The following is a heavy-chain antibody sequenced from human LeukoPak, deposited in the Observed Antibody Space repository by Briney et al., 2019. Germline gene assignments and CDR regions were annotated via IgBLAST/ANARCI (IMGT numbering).Heavy chain of an antibody. CDR2: ISSSGSTI. CDR3: ASPPTAAGAFDI. D-gene: IGHD6-25*01. CDR1: GFTFSDYY. Sequence: KSGGSLRLSCAASGFTFSDYYMSWIRQAPGKGLEWVSYISSSGSTIYYADSVKGRFTISRDNAKNSLYLQMNSLRAEDTAVYYCASPPTAAGAFDIWGQGTMVTVSS. V-gene: IGHV3-11*04. J-gene: IGHJ3*02.